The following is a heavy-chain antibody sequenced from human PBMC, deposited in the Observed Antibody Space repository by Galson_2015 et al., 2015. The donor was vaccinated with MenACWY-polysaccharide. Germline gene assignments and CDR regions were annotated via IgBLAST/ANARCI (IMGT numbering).Heavy chain of an antibody. V-gene: IGHV4-59*01. CDR3: ARDLGGMDV. CDR1: GGSISSYY. D-gene: IGHD7-27*01. J-gene: IGHJ6*02. CDR2: IYYSGST. Sequence: ETLSLTCTVSGGSISSYYWSWIRQPPGKGLEWIGYIYYSGSTNYNPSLKSRVTISVDTSKNQFSLKLSSVTAADTAVYYCARDLGGMDVWGQGTTVTVSS.